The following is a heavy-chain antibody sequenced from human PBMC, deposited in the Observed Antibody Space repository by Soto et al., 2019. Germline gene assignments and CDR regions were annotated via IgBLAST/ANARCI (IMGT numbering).Heavy chain of an antibody. CDR3: ARSEYSSSWYLGYWYFDL. J-gene: IGHJ2*01. CDR1: GGSTSSYY. V-gene: IGHV4-59*01. CDR2: IYYSGST. Sequence: SETLSLTCTVSGGSTSSYYWSWIRQPPGKGLEWIGYIYYSGSTNYNPSLKSRVTISVDTSKNQFSLKLSSVTAADTAVYYCARSEYSSSWYLGYWYFDLWGRGTLVTVSS. D-gene: IGHD6-13*01.